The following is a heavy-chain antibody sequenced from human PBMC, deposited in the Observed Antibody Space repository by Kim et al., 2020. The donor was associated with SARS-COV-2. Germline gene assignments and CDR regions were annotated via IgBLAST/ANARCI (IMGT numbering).Heavy chain of an antibody. CDR1: GFTFSSYS. J-gene: IGHJ6*02. Sequence: GGSLRLSCAASGFTFSSYSMNWVRQAPGKGLEWVSYISSSSSTIYYADSVKGRFTISRDNAKNSLYLQMNSLRDEDTAVYYCARGSSSWPYYYYGMDVWGQGTTVTVSS. CDR3: ARGSSSWPYYYYGMDV. V-gene: IGHV3-48*02. CDR2: ISSSSSTI. D-gene: IGHD6-13*01.